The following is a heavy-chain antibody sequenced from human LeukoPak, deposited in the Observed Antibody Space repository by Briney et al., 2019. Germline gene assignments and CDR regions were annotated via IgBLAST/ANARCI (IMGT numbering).Heavy chain of an antibody. D-gene: IGHD6-13*01. CDR1: GFAFSFYE. CDR2: ISGSGNI. V-gene: IGHV3-48*03. J-gene: IGHJ4*02. Sequence: GGSLRLSCAASGFAFSFYEMNWVRQAPGKGLEWVSYISGSGNIYYADSVEGRFTISRDNAKNSLSLQMNSLRAEDTAVYYCANSPIAAADYWGQGTLVTVSS. CDR3: ANSPIAAADY.